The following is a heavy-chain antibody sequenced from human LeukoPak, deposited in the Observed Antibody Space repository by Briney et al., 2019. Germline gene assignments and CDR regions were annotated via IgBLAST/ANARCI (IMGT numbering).Heavy chain of an antibody. V-gene: IGHV3-23*01. CDR2: LSDSGGST. CDR3: AKGCGILSDAFDI. D-gene: IGHD2-15*01. J-gene: IGHJ3*02. CDR1: GFTFSSYA. Sequence: GGSLRLSCAASGFTFSSYAMSWVRQAPGKGLEWVSALSDSGGSTYYADSVKGRFTISRDNSKNTLYLQMNSLRAEDTAVYYCAKGCGILSDAFDIWGQGTMVTVSS.